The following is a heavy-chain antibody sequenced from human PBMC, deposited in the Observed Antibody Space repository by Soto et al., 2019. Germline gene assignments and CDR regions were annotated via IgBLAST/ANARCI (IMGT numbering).Heavy chain of an antibody. CDR3: ARDWELPGAFDI. CDR2: INAGNGNT. CDR1: GDTFTANY. J-gene: IGHJ3*02. Sequence: ASVKVSCKASGDTFTANYIHWVRQAPGQGFEWMGWINAGNGNTKYSQKFQGRVTITRDTSASTAYMELSSLRSEDTAVYYCARDWELPGAFDIWGQGTMVTVSS. V-gene: IGHV1-3*01. D-gene: IGHD1-26*01.